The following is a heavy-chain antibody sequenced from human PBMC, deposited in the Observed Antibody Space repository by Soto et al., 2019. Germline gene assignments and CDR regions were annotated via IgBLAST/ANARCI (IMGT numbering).Heavy chain of an antibody. CDR1: GGTFSSYT. V-gene: IGHV1-69*08. J-gene: IGHJ6*03. D-gene: IGHD2-15*01. CDR2: IIPILGIA. CDR3: ARESRGYCSGGSCYSSYYYYYYMDV. Sequence: QDQLVQSGAEVKKPGSSVKVSCKASGGTFSSYTISWVRQAPGQGLEWMGRIIPILGIANYAQKFQGRVTITADKATSTAYMELSSMRSEDTAVYYCARESRGYCSGGSCYSSYYYYYYMDVWGKGTTVTVSS.